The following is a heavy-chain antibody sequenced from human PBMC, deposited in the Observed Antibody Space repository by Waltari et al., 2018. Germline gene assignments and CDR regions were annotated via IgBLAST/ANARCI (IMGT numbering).Heavy chain of an antibody. J-gene: IGHJ4*02. CDR2: VYHDCRS. CDR1: GGSIDSGSSY. Sequence: QVQLQESGPGLVKPSQTLSLVCSVSGGSIDSGSSYWTWVRQPAGQGLEWIGRVYHDCRSYYHPSFKNRVTISLDKSQNQFSLDLTSVTAADTAVYFCARDSSGWYFFDDWGQGKLVTVSS. D-gene: IGHD6-13*01. V-gene: IGHV4-61*02. CDR3: ARDSSGWYFFDD.